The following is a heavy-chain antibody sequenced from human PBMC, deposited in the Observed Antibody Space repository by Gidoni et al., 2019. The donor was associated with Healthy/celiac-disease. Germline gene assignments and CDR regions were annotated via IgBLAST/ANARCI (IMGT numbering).Heavy chain of an antibody. CDR2: ISWNSGSI. D-gene: IGHD6-19*01. J-gene: IGHJ4*02. Sequence: EVQLVESGGGLVQPGRSLRLSCAAAGSTFDDYAMHWVRQAPGKGLEWVSGISWNSGSIGYADSVKGRFTISRDNAKNSLYLQMNSLRAEDTALYYCAKAQDEAVAGSVDYWGQGTLVTVSS. CDR1: GSTFDDYA. V-gene: IGHV3-9*01. CDR3: AKAQDEAVAGSVDY.